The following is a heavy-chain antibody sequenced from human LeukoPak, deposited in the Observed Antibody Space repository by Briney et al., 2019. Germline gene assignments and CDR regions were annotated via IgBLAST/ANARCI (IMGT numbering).Heavy chain of an antibody. Sequence: HSGGSLRLSCAASGFTFSLYAMNWVRQAPGKGLEWGSYINSGSSDKHYTESVRGRFTISRDNAKKTLYLQMNSLRAEDTAVYFCARDTYEPGLIDFWGQGTLVSVSS. CDR1: GFTFSLYA. V-gene: IGHV3-48*04. J-gene: IGHJ4*02. CDR2: INSGSSDK. CDR3: ARDTYEPGLIDF. D-gene: IGHD3-3*01.